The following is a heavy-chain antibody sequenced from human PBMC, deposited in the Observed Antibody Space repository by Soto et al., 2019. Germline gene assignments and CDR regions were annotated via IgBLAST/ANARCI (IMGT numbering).Heavy chain of an antibody. CDR3: AKDQDNTDYYWIFDL. D-gene: IGHD4-17*01. J-gene: IGHJ2*01. Sequence: GGSLSLSCAASGFTLSSYEMSWVRQAPGKGLEWVSGMSERSGPPLYADSVKGRFTISRDNSKSTLYLEMNNLRPEDTAVYYCAKDQDNTDYYWIFDLWGRGTPVTVSS. V-gene: IGHV3-23*01. CDR1: GFTLSSYE. CDR2: MSERSGPP.